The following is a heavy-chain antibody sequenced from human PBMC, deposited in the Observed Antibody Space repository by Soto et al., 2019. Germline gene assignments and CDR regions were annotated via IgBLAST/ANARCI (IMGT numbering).Heavy chain of an antibody. CDR3: AREEIAAAGKDY. V-gene: IGHV4-61*01. J-gene: IGHJ4*02. CDR2: IYYSGST. Sequence: SETLSLTCTFSGCSVSSGSYYLSWIRQPPGKGLEWIGYIYYSGSTNYNPSHKSRVTISVDTSKNQFSLKLSSVTAADTAVYYCAREEIAAAGKDYWGQGTLVTSPQ. CDR1: GCSVSSGSYY. D-gene: IGHD6-13*01.